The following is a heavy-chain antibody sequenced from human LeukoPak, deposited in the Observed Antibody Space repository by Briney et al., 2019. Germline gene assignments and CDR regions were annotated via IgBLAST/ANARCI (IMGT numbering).Heavy chain of an antibody. CDR3: ARGSSWSHY. CDR1: GDSISSNS. J-gene: IGHJ4*02. CDR2: ISTSGST. Sequence: SEALSLTCTVSGDSISSNSWTWIRQPAGEGLEWIGRISTSGSTYYNPSLKSRVTMSIDTSKNQFSLRLSSVTAADTAMYYCARGSSWSHYWGQGTLVTVSS. V-gene: IGHV4-4*07. D-gene: IGHD6-13*01.